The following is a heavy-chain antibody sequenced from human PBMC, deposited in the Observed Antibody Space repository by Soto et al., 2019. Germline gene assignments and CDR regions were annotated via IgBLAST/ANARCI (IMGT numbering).Heavy chain of an antibody. CDR3: ARERLYVDTAPEGFDY. CDR1: GFTFSSYA. D-gene: IGHD5-18*01. Sequence: SLRLSCAASGFTFSSYAMHWVRQAPGKGLEWVAVISYDGSNKYYADSVKGRFTISRDNSKNTLYLQMNSLRAEDTAVYYCARERLYVDTAPEGFDYWGQGTLVTVSS. J-gene: IGHJ4*02. V-gene: IGHV3-30-3*01. CDR2: ISYDGSNK.